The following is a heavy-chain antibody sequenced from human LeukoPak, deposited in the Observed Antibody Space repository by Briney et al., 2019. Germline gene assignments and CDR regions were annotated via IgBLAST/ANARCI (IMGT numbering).Heavy chain of an antibody. Sequence: GGSLRLSCAASGFTFSSYDMHWVRQATGKGLEWVSAIGTAGDTYYPGSVKGRFTISRENAKNSLYLQMNSLRAGDKAVYYCARLGGPDAFDIWGQGTMVTVSS. CDR1: GFTFSSYD. V-gene: IGHV3-13*01. D-gene: IGHD1-26*01. CDR3: ARLGGPDAFDI. CDR2: IGTAGDT. J-gene: IGHJ3*02.